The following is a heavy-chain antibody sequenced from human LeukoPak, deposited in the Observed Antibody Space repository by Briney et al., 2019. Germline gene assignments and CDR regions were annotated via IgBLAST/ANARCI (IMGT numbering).Heavy chain of an antibody. Sequence: GRSLRLSCAASGFTFSSNYMSWVRQAPGKGLEWVSVICSGGSTSYADSVKGRFTISRDNYKNTLYLQLNSLRAEDTAVYYCGRDSSSGWYHDCWGQGTLVTVSS. D-gene: IGHD6-19*01. CDR3: GRDSSSGWYHDC. CDR1: GFTFSSNY. CDR2: ICSGGST. V-gene: IGHV3-53*01. J-gene: IGHJ4*02.